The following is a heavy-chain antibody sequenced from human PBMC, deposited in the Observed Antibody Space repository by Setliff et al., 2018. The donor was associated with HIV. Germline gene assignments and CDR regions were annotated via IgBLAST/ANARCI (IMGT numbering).Heavy chain of an antibody. V-gene: IGHV4-34*01. CDR2: INHSANT. CDR3: ARHDMRHYDFWSGSPSHWFDP. D-gene: IGHD3-3*01. CDR1: GGSFSGNY. J-gene: IGHJ5*02. Sequence: SETLSLTCAVYGGSFSGNYWNWIRQPPGKGLEWIGEINHSANTNYNPSLKSRVTISVDTSKNQFFLKLSSVTAADTAVYYCARHDMRHYDFWSGSPSHWFDPWGQGTLVTVSS.